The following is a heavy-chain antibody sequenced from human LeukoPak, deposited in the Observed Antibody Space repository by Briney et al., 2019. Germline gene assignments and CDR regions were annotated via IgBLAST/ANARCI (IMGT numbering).Heavy chain of an antibody. D-gene: IGHD5-12*01. CDR3: ARRGGVATLRY. CDR2: ISHSGST. Sequence: PSETLSLTCAVYGGSFSGYYWSWIRQPPGKGLEWIGEISHSGSTNYNPSLKSRVTISVDTSKNQFSLKLSSVTAADTAVYYCARRGGVATLRYWGQGTLVTVSS. V-gene: IGHV4-34*01. J-gene: IGHJ4*02. CDR1: GGSFSGYY.